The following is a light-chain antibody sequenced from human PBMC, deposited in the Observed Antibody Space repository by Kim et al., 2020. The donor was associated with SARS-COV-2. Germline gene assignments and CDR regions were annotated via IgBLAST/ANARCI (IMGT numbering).Light chain of an antibody. CDR1: RLGDKY. Sequence: SYELTQPPSVSVSPGQTANITCSGNRLGDKYTAWYHQKPGQSPVLVIYQDTKRPSWIPDRFSGSTSGNTATLTITGTQTLDEADYYCQAWDITKDWVFG. V-gene: IGLV3-1*01. CDR2: QDT. J-gene: IGLJ3*02. CDR3: QAWDITKDWV.